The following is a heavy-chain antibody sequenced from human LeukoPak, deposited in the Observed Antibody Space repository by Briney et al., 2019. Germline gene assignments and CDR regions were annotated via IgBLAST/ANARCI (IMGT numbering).Heavy chain of an antibody. CDR3: ARDRYYDFWSGYQGWFDP. CDR2: INHSGST. V-gene: IGHV4-34*01. J-gene: IGHJ5*02. Sequence: SETLSLTCAVYGGSFSGYYWSWIRQPPGKGLEWIGEINHSGSTNYNPSLKSRVTISVDTSKNQFSLKLSSVTAADTAVYYCARDRYYDFWSGYQGWFDPWGQGTLVTVSS. CDR1: GGSFSGYY. D-gene: IGHD3-3*01.